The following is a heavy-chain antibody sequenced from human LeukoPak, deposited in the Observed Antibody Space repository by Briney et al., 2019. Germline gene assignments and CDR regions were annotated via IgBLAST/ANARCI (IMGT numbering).Heavy chain of an antibody. V-gene: IGHV3-7*01. J-gene: IGHJ4*02. CDR2: IKEDGSEK. CDR3: ARGYVPTGHSGYSYGYEFDY. Sequence: PGGSLRLSCAASGFTFSFYWMSWVRQAPGKGLEWVANIKEDGSEKFYVDSVKGRFTISRDNAKNSLYLQMTSLRAEDTALYYCARGYVPTGHSGYSYGYEFDYWGQGTLVTVSS. D-gene: IGHD5-18*01. CDR1: GFTFSFYW.